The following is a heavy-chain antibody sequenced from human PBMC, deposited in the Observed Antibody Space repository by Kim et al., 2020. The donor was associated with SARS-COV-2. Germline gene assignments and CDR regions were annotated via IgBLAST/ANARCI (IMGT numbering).Heavy chain of an antibody. V-gene: IGHV5-51*01. Sequence: RYSPSFQGQVTISADKSISTAYLQWSSLKASDTAMYYCARSDYGDYVFDYWGQGTLVTVSS. J-gene: IGHJ4*02. D-gene: IGHD4-17*01. CDR3: ARSDYGDYVFDY.